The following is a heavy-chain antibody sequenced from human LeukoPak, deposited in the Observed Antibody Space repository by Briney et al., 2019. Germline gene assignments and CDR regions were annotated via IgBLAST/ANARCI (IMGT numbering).Heavy chain of an antibody. D-gene: IGHD1-1*01. J-gene: IGHJ4*03. V-gene: IGHV4-34*01. CDR3: ARGPTISETGYFDY. CDR1: GGSFSAY. Sequence: SETLSLTCAVYGGSFSAYWGWIRQSPGKGLQWIAEVNHRGDTNYNPSVKGRVTISVDTSKNQFSLKVTSLTAADTAVYYCARGPTISETGYFDYWGQGTLVRVSS. CDR2: VNHRGDT.